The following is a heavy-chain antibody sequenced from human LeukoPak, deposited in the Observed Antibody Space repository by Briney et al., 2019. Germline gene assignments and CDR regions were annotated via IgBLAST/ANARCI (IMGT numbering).Heavy chain of an antibody. Sequence: PGGSLRLSCAASGFTFSRSAMHWVRQAPGKGLEWVAVISYDGSNQYNPDSVKGRFTISRDNSKNTLYLQMNSLRAEDTAVYYCAREATGLADFDNWGQGTLVTVSS. CDR1: GFTFSRSA. CDR3: AREATGLADFDN. V-gene: IGHV3-30-3*01. J-gene: IGHJ4*02. CDR2: ISYDGSNQ.